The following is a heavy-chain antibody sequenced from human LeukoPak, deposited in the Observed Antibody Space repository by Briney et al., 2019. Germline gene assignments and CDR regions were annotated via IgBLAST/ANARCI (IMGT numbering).Heavy chain of an antibody. CDR3: ARGHYYGSGSYYNPYYYYYYGMDV. J-gene: IGHJ6*02. CDR1: GASFRGYY. V-gene: IGHV4-34*01. CDR2: INHSGTT. D-gene: IGHD3-10*01. Sequence: KPSETLSLTCTVNGASFRGYYWTWIRQSPEKGLEWIGEINHSGTTHYNAYLKSRVTISVDMSGNEFSLQLSSVTAADTAVYYCARGHYYGSGSYYNPYYYYYYGMDVWGQGTTVTVSS.